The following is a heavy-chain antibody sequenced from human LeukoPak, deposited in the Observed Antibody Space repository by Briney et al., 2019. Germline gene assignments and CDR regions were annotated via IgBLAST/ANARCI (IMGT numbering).Heavy chain of an antibody. V-gene: IGHV4-59*01. CDR2: IYYSGST. CDR3: ARVSRDYYDSSGYYPWYFDL. J-gene: IGHJ2*01. Sequence: SETLSLTCTVSGGSISSYYWSWIRQPPGKGLEWIGYIYYSGSTNYNPSLKSRVTISVDTSKNQFSLKLSSVTAADTAVYYCARVSRDYYDSSGYYPWYFDLWGRGTLVTVSS. CDR1: GGSISSYY. D-gene: IGHD3-22*01.